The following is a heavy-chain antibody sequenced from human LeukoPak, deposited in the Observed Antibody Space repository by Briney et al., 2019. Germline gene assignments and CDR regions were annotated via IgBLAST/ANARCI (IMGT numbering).Heavy chain of an antibody. CDR1: KFTFSNYG. V-gene: IGHV3-21*01. Sequence: SGGSLRLSCTASKFTFSNYGMQWVRQAPGKGLEWVSSISSSSSYIYYADSVKGRFTISRDNAKNTLYLQMNSLRAEDTAVYYCARDLGSDLGELDYWGQGTLVTVSS. CDR2: ISSSSSYI. D-gene: IGHD3-16*01. J-gene: IGHJ4*02. CDR3: ARDLGSDLGELDY.